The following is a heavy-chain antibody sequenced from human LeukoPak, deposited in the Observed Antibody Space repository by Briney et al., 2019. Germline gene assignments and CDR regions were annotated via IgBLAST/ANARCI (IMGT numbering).Heavy chain of an antibody. V-gene: IGHV4-61*02. Sequence: SETLSLTCTVSGGSISSGSYYWSWIRQPAGKGLEWIGRIYTSGSTNYNPSLKSRVTISVDTSKNQFSLKLSSVTAADTAVYYCARSWDIVVVPAAILGWFDPWGQGTLVTVSS. CDR1: GGSISSGSYY. CDR2: IYTSGST. J-gene: IGHJ5*02. CDR3: ARSWDIVVVPAAILGWFDP. D-gene: IGHD2-2*02.